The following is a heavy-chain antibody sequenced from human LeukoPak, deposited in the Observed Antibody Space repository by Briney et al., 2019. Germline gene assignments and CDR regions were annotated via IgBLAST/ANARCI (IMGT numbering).Heavy chain of an antibody. V-gene: IGHV4-61*02. CDR2: IYTSGST. CDR3: ARADYGDYGDYYMDV. Sequence: SQTLSLTCTVSGDSISSGSYYWSWIRQPAGKGLEWIGRIYTSGSTNYNPSIKSRVTISVDTSKNQSSLKLNSVTAADTAVYYWARADYGDYGDYYMDVWGKGTTVTISS. CDR1: GDSISSGSYY. J-gene: IGHJ6*03. D-gene: IGHD4-17*01.